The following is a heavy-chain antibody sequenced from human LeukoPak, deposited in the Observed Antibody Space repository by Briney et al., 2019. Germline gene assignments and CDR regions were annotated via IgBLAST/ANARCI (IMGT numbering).Heavy chain of an antibody. Sequence: GGSLRLSCVASGFSFSSYEINWVRQAPGKGLEWVSYISSSGSTIYYADSVKGRFTISRDNTKNSLYLQMNSLRPEDTAVYYCARFGYNDFDYWGQGTLVTVS. CDR1: GFSFSSYE. CDR3: ARFGYNDFDY. J-gene: IGHJ4*02. CDR2: ISSSGSTI. V-gene: IGHV3-48*03. D-gene: IGHD5-24*01.